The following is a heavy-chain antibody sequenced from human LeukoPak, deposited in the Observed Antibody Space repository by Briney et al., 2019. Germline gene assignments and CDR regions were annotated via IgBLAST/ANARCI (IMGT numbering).Heavy chain of an antibody. J-gene: IGHJ2*01. CDR3: ASVDEGLTSWYFDL. Sequence: SETLSLTCTVSGGSISSGGYYWSWIRQHPGKGLEWIGYIYYSGSTYYNPSLKSRVTISVDTSKNQFSLKLSSVTAADTAVYYCASVDEGLTSWYFDLWGRGTLVTVSS. V-gene: IGHV4-31*03. CDR1: GGSISSGGYY. CDR2: IYYSGST. D-gene: IGHD1/OR15-1a*01.